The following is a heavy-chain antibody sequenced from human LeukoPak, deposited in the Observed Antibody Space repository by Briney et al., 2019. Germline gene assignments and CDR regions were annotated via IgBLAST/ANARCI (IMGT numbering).Heavy chain of an antibody. CDR2: IDSSSRYI. J-gene: IGHJ4*02. CDR3: ARVGGHCTSTSCPPPDY. CDR1: GFTFSSYN. V-gene: IGHV3-21*01. Sequence: GGSLRLSCAASGFTFSSYNMDWVRQAPGKGLEWASFIDSSSRYIYQADSGKGRFTISRDNGKSSVFLQMNSLRAEDTAVYYCARVGGHCTSTSCPPPDYWGQGTLVTVSS. D-gene: IGHD2-2*01.